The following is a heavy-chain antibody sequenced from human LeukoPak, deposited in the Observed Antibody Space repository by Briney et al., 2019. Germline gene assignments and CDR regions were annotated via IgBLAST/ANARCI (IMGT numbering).Heavy chain of an antibody. CDR3: ARDTPHYYGSGSYVLDAFDI. J-gene: IGHJ3*02. Sequence: ASVKVSFKASGGTFSSYAISWGRQAPGQGLEWMGGIIPIFGTANYAQKFQGRVTITADESPSTAYMELSSLRSEDTAVYYCARDTPHYYGSGSYVLDAFDIWGQGTMVTVSS. CDR2: IIPIFGTA. V-gene: IGHV1-69*13. CDR1: GGTFSSYA. D-gene: IGHD3-10*01.